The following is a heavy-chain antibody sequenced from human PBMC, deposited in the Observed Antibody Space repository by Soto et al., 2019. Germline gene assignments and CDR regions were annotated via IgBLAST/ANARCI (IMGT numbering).Heavy chain of an antibody. D-gene: IGHD2-2*02. Sequence: PGGSLRLSCAASGFTFSSYAMHWVRQAPGKGLEWVAVISYDGSNKYYADSVKGRFTISRDNSKNTLYLQMNSLRAEDTAVYYCAREGCSSTSCYNDAFDIWGQGTMVT. CDR1: GFTFSSYA. J-gene: IGHJ3*02. CDR2: ISYDGSNK. V-gene: IGHV3-30-3*01. CDR3: AREGCSSTSCYNDAFDI.